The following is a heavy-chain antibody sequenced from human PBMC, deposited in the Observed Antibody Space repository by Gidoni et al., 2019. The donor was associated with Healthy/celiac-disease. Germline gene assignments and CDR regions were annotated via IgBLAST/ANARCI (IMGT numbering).Heavy chain of an antibody. D-gene: IGHD3-10*01. CDR1: GAILRGYA. Sequence: QVPRVQSGAEVKKPGSSVKVSCKVPGAILRGYAISWVRQAPGQGLEWMGGIIPIFGTANYAQKFQGRVTITADESTSTAYMELSSLRSEDTAVYYCARDHDGSGSYFNARILDVWGQGTTVTVSS. CDR2: IIPIFGTA. CDR3: ARDHDGSGSYFNARILDV. V-gene: IGHV1-69*01. J-gene: IGHJ6*02.